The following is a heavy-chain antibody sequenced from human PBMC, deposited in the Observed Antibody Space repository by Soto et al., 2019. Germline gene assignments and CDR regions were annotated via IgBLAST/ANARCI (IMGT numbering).Heavy chain of an antibody. V-gene: IGHV4-34*01. CDR2: ISPSGTT. D-gene: IGHD6-6*01. CDR3: ARAPKVSGSAQTRPDF. CDR1: SGSLIGYH. J-gene: IGHJ4*02. Sequence: PSETLSLTCSLYSGSLIGYHWSWIRQPPGKGLEWIGEISPSGTTNYSPSLKSRVSISVDTSKNQFSLNLTSLTAADTAVYYCARAPKVSGSAQTRPDFWGQGSLVTVSS.